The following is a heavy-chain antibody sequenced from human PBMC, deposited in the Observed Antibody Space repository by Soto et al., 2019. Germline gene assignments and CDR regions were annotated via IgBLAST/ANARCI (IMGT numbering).Heavy chain of an antibody. Sequence: GGSLRLSCAASGFTFSSYAMSWVRQAPGKGLEWVSAISGSGGSTYYADSVKGRFTISRDNSKNTLYLQMNSLRAEDTAVYYCARKIGAASGTRPVNPGYYYYGMDVWGQGTTVTVSS. CDR2: ISGSGGST. CDR1: GFTFSSYA. V-gene: IGHV3-23*01. CDR3: ARKIGAASGTRPVNPGYYYYGMDV. J-gene: IGHJ6*02. D-gene: IGHD6-13*01.